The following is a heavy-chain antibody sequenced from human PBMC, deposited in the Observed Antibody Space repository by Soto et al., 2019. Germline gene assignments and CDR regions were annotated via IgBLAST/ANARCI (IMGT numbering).Heavy chain of an antibody. J-gene: IGHJ4*02. Sequence: QVQLQESGPGLVKPSETLSLTCDVFGDSVNSDNYYWTWIRQPPGKDLEWIGNIYFSGSTYYNPSLNSRVTFSIDTSKHHFSLKLTSVTAADTAMYYCARHRAVAGLDYWGQGTLVTVSS. V-gene: IGHV4-30-4*01. CDR1: GDSVNSDNYY. CDR3: ARHRAVAGLDY. D-gene: IGHD6-19*01. CDR2: IYFSGST.